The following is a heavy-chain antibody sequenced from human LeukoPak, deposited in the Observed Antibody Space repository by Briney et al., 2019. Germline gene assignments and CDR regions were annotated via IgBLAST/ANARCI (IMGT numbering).Heavy chain of an antibody. D-gene: IGHD6-13*01. Sequence: GGSLRLSCAVSGFSVSSNYMSWVRQAPGMGLEWVSIIFSGGSTYYAASVKGTFTISRDNSKNILYLQLNSLRAEDTAVYYCARVGYINSWYSSPPFDYWGQGTLVTVSS. CDR2: IFSGGST. V-gene: IGHV3-66*01. J-gene: IGHJ4*02. CDR3: ARVGYINSWYSSPPFDY. CDR1: GFSVSSNY.